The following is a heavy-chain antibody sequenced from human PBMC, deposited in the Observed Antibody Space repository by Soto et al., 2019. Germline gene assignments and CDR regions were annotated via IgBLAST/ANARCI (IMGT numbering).Heavy chain of an antibody. CDR2: ISSSSSTI. V-gene: IGHV3-48*02. Sequence: EVQLVESGGGLVQPGGSLRLSCAASGFTFSSYSMNWVRQAPGKGLEWVSYISSSSSTIYYADSVKGRFTISRDNAKNSLYLQVNSLRDEDTAVYYCAREWNPLNWFDPWGQGTLVTVSS. CDR1: GFTFSSYS. J-gene: IGHJ5*02. D-gene: IGHD1-1*01. CDR3: AREWNPLNWFDP.